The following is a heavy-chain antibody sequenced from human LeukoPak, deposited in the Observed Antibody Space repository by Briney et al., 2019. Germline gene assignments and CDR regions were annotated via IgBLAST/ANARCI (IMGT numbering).Heavy chain of an antibody. V-gene: IGHV3-23*01. Sequence: GGSLRLSCAASGFTFSSYVMSWVRQAPGKGLEWVSGISGPGRSTYYADYVKGRFTISRDNAKNSLYLQMNSLRAEDTAVYYCARSFAYWGQGTLVTVSS. CDR3: ARSFAY. CDR1: GFTFSSYV. CDR2: ISGPGRST. J-gene: IGHJ4*02.